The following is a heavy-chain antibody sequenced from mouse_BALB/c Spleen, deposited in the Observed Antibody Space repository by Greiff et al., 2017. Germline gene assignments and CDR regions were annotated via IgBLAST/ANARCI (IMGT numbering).Heavy chain of an antibody. CDR3: ARSITTATWFAY. CDR2: IDPFNGGT. J-gene: IGHJ3*01. V-gene: IGHV1S135*01. Sequence: VQLQQSGPELMKPGASVKISCKASGYSFTSYYMHWVKQSHGKSLEWIGYIDPFNGGTSYNQKFKGKATLTVDKSSSTAYMHLSSLTSEDSAVYYCARSITTATWFAYWGQGTLVTVSA. CDR1: GYSFTSYY. D-gene: IGHD1-2*01.